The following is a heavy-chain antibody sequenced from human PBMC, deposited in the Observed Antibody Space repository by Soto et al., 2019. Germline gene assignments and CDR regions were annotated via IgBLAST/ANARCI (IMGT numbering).Heavy chain of an antibody. CDR3: ARARSIASPYTDY. Sequence: SVTLPLTCAVYGGSFGGYYWSWIRQPPGKGLEWIGEINHSGSTNYNPSLKSRVTISVDTSKNQFSLKLSSVTATDTAVYYCARARSIASPYTDYWGQGTLVTVSS. V-gene: IGHV4-34*01. D-gene: IGHD6-6*01. J-gene: IGHJ4*02. CDR2: INHSGST. CDR1: GGSFGGYY.